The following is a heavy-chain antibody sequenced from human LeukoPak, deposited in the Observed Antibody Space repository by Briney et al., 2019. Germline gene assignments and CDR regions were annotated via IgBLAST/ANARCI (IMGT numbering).Heavy chain of an antibody. CDR2: ISYDGSNK. J-gene: IGHJ6*04. CDR1: GFTFSSYG. V-gene: IGHV3-30*18. CDR3: AKDMGIAVAGTAYYYYGMDV. D-gene: IGHD6-19*01. Sequence: GGSLRLSCAASGFTFSSYGMHWVRQAPGKGLEWVAVISYDGSNKYYADSVKGRFTISRDNSKNTLYLKMNSLRAEDTAVYYCAKDMGIAVAGTAYYYYGMDVWGKGTTVTVSS.